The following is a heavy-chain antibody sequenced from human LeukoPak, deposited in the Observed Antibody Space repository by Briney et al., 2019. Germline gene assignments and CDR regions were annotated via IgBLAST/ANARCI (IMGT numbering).Heavy chain of an antibody. V-gene: IGHV4-61*01. Sequence: SETLSLTCTVSGGSVSSGSYYWSWIRQPPGKGLEWIGYIYYSGSTNYNPSLKSRVTLSVDTSKNQFSLKLSSVTAADTAVYYCARDSIAAAGNFDYWGQGTLVTVSS. CDR1: GGSVSSGSYY. J-gene: IGHJ4*02. D-gene: IGHD6-13*01. CDR2: IYYSGST. CDR3: ARDSIAAAGNFDY.